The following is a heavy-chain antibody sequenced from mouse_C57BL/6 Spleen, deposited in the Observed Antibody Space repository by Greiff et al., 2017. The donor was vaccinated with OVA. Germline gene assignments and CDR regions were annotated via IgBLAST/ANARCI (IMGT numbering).Heavy chain of an antibody. D-gene: IGHD1-2*01. CDR3: ATAAKDAMDY. J-gene: IGHJ4*01. Sequence: QVQLKQSGPGLLKPGASVKISCKASGYAFSSSWMNWVKQRPGKGLEWIGRIYPGGGDTNYNGKFKGKATLTADKSYSTAYMQLSSLTSADSSVYFCATAAKDAMDYWGQGTSVTVSS. V-gene: IGHV1-82*01. CDR1: GYAFSSSW. CDR2: IYPGGGDT.